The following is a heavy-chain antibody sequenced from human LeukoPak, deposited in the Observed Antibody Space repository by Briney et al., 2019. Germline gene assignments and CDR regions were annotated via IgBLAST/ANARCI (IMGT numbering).Heavy chain of an antibody. CDR1: GGSISSGDW. J-gene: IGHJ4*02. CDR2: IYYTGST. CDR3: ARNGDFCLDY. V-gene: IGHV4-4*02. Sequence: SETLSLTCAVSGGSISSGDWWCWVRQPPGKGLEWIGEIYYTGSTNCNPSLTSRVTISLDKSKNQFSLSLSSVTAADTAVYYCARNGDFCLDYWGQGILVTVSS. D-gene: IGHD7-27*01.